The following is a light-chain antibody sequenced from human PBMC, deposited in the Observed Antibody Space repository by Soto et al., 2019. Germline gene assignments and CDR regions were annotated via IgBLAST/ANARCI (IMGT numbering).Light chain of an antibody. J-gene: IGLJ1*01. CDR3: SSYTSSSTPYV. V-gene: IGLV2-14*01. CDR1: SSDIGAYDY. Sequence: QSALTQPASVSGSPGQSITISCTGSSSDIGAYDYVSSYQQRPVKAPKLMIFDVTNRPSGVSDRFSGSKSGNTASLTISGLQTEDEADYYCSSYTSSSTPYVFGTGTKLTVL. CDR2: DVT.